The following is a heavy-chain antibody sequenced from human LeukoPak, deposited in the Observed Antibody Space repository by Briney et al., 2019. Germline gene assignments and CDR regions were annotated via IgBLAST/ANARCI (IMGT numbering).Heavy chain of an antibody. V-gene: IGHV1-8*03. D-gene: IGHD1-26*01. J-gene: IGHJ5*02. CDR3: AREPSTYSGSNWFDP. CDR2: MNPNSGNT. Sequence: ASVKVSCKASGYTFTSYDINWVRQATGQGLEWMGWMNPNSGNTGYAQKFQGRVTITRNTSISTAYMELSSLRSEDTAVYYCAREPSTYSGSNWFDPWGRGTLVTVSS. CDR1: GYTFTSYD.